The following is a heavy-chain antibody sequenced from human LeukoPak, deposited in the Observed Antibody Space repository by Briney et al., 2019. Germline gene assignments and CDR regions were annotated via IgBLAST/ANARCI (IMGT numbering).Heavy chain of an antibody. CDR1: GYTFTSYG. CDR3: ARVGVQWLGQDHFDY. Sequence: ASVKVSCKASGYTFTSYGISWVRQAPGQGLEWMGWISAYNGNTSYAQKLQGRVTMTTDTSTSTAYMELRSLRSDDTAVYYCARVGVQWLGQDHFDYWGQGTLVTVSS. J-gene: IGHJ4*02. D-gene: IGHD6-19*01. CDR2: ISAYNGNT. V-gene: IGHV1-18*04.